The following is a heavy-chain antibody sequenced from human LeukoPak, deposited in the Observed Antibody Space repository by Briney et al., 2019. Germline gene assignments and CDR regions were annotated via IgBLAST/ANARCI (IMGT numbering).Heavy chain of an antibody. CDR2: IGPHSTFT. V-gene: IGHV1-2*02. J-gene: IGHJ4*02. D-gene: IGHD2/OR15-2a*01. Sequence: ASMKVACKSSGFTFTDHYIHWVRQAPGQGLEWMGYIGPHSTFTSSPQEFQGRVTMTRDASMSTAYMELTRLTSDDTAVYYCVREGEGPLSKDFDYWGQGTLVTVSS. CDR1: GFTFTDHY. CDR3: VREGEGPLSKDFDY.